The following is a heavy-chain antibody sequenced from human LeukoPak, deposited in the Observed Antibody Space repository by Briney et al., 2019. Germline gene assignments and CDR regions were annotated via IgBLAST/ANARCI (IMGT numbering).Heavy chain of an antibody. CDR1: GYTFTGYY. Sequence: ASVKVSCKASGYTFTGYYMHWVRQAPGQGLEWMGWINPNSGGTNYAQKFQGRVAMTRDTSISTAYMELSRLRSDDTAVCYCARERAYDWNDYWGQGTLVTVSS. CDR3: ARERAYDWNDY. CDR2: INPNSGGT. D-gene: IGHD5-12*01. J-gene: IGHJ4*02. V-gene: IGHV1-2*02.